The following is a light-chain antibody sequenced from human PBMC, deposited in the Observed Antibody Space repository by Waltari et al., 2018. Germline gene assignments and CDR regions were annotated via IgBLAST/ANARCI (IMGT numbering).Light chain of an antibody. Sequence: DIQMTQSHSSLSASVGDRVTITCRASQGISNSLAWYQQKPGKAPKLLLYASSRLESGVPSRFSGSGSGTDYSLTISSLQPEDFATYYCQQYFSTLTLTFGGGTKVEIK. J-gene: IGKJ4*01. CDR1: QGISNS. V-gene: IGKV1-NL1*01. CDR2: ASS. CDR3: QQYFSTLTLT.